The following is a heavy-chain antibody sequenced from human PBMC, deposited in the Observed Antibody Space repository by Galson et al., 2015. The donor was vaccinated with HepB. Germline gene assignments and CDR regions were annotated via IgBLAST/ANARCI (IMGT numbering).Heavy chain of an antibody. V-gene: IGHV3-23*01. D-gene: IGHD2-15*01. CDR2: ISGSGGST. CDR1: GLTFSSYA. J-gene: IGHJ4*02. Sequence: LRLSCAASGLTFSSYAMSWVRQAPGKGLEWVSAISGSGGSTYYADSVKGRFTISRDNSKNTLYLQMNSLRAEDTAVYYCAKDRTVVVVAATPNYWGQGTLVTVSS. CDR3: AKDRTVVVVAATPNY.